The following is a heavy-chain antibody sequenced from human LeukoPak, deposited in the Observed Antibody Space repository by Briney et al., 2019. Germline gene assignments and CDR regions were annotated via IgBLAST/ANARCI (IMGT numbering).Heavy chain of an antibody. J-gene: IGHJ4*02. CDR1: GFTFSSYG. V-gene: IGHV3-30*03. CDR2: ISYDGSNK. Sequence: GGSLRLSCAASGFTFSSYGMHWVRQAPGKGLEWVAVISYDGSNKYYADSVKGRFTISRDNSKNTLYLQMNSLRAEDTAVYYCARSIYGSLDYWGQGTLVTVSS. CDR3: ARSIYGSLDY. D-gene: IGHD3-10*01.